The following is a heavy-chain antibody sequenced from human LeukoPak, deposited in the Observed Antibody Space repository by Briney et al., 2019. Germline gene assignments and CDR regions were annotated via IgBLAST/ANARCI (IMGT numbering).Heavy chain of an antibody. CDR3: ARDRRDGYNPNSLGAFDI. Sequence: PGRSLRLSCAASGFTFSSYAMHWVRQAPGKGLEWVAVISYDGSNKYYADSVKGRFTISRDNSKNTLYLQMNSLRAEDTAVYYCARDRRDGYNPNSLGAFDIWGQGTMVTVSS. CDR1: GFTFSSYA. CDR2: ISYDGSNK. J-gene: IGHJ3*02. D-gene: IGHD5-24*01. V-gene: IGHV3-30-3*01.